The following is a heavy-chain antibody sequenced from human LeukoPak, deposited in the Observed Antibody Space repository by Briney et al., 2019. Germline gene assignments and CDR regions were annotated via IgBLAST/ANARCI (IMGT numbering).Heavy chain of an antibody. Sequence: ASVKVSCKASGYTFTGYYMHWVRQAPGQGLEWMGWINPKSGGTNYAQKFQGRVTMTRDTSISTAYMELSRLRSDDTAVYYCARDGDSSGYYYEGDNRFDPWGQGTLVTVSS. CDR2: INPKSGGT. D-gene: IGHD3-22*01. CDR3: ARDGDSSGYYYEGDNRFDP. CDR1: GYTFTGYY. V-gene: IGHV1-2*02. J-gene: IGHJ5*02.